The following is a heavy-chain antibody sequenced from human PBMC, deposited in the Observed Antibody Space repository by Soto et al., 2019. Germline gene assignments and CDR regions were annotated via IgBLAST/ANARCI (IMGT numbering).Heavy chain of an antibody. J-gene: IGHJ5*01. V-gene: IGHV4-34*01. CDR1: GGSFSGYY. CDR3: ARDRRQQTTNWFDS. D-gene: IGHD6-13*01. Sequence: SETLSLTCAVYGGSFSGYYWSWIRQPPGKGLEWIGEINHSGSTNYNPSLESRVTISVDTSKNQFSLKLSSVTAADTAVYHCARDRRQQTTNWFDSWGQGTLVTVSS. CDR2: INHSGST.